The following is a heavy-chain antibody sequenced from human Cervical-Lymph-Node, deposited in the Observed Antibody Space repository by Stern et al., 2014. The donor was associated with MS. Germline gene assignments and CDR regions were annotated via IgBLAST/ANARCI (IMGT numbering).Heavy chain of an antibody. V-gene: IGHV1-69*06. Sequence: VQLVQSGAEVKKPGSSVKVSCKASGDTFSSYAINWVRQAPGQGLAWMGGITPVFGTTNYAQKFQGRVTITADKSTNTAYMELMTLRSEDTAVYYCARGGGLVGYFDYWGQGTLVSVSS. CDR1: GDTFSSYA. J-gene: IGHJ4*02. CDR2: ITPVFGTT. D-gene: IGHD1-26*01. CDR3: ARGGGLVGYFDY.